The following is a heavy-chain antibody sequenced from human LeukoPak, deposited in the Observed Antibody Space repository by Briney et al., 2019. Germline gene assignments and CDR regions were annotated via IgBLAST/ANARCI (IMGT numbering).Heavy chain of an antibody. D-gene: IGHD4-17*01. Sequence: ASVKVSCKASGYTFTSYGISWVRQAPGQGLEWMGWISAYNGNTNYAQKLQGRVTMTTDTSTSTAYLELRSLRSDDTAVYYCARDGTTETTDNWFDPWGQGTLVTVSS. J-gene: IGHJ5*02. V-gene: IGHV1-18*01. CDR2: ISAYNGNT. CDR1: GYTFTSYG. CDR3: ARDGTTETTDNWFDP.